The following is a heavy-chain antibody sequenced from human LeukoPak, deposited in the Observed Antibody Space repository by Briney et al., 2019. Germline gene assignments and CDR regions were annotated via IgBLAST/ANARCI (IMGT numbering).Heavy chain of an antibody. Sequence: PGGSLRLSCAASGFTFSSYSMNWVRQAPGKGLEWVSSISGSSSYIYYADSVKGRFTISRDNSKNALYLQMNSLRADDTAVYYCARDILYCGGDCYFHYWGQGTLVSVS. CDR1: GFTFSSYS. J-gene: IGHJ4*02. CDR3: ARDILYCGGDCYFHY. V-gene: IGHV3-21*01. D-gene: IGHD2-21*02. CDR2: ISGSSSYI.